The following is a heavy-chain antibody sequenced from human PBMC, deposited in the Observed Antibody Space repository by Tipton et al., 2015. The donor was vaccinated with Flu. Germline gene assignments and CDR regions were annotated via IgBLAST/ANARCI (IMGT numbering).Heavy chain of an antibody. V-gene: IGHV4-61*02. CDR3: ARRDYSNYVSDPKNWFDP. CDR2: IYASGST. CDR1: GGSISSSSYY. J-gene: IGHJ5*02. D-gene: IGHD4-11*01. Sequence: TLSLTCTVSGGSISSSSYYWSWIRQPAGKGLEWIGRIYASGSTNYNPSLKSRVTISLDTPKNQFSLRLSSVTAADTAVYYCARRDYSNYVSDPKNWFDPWGQGTLVTVSS.